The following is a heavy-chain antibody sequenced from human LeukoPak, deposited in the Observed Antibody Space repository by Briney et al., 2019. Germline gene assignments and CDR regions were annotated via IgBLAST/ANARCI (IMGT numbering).Heavy chain of an antibody. Sequence: PGGSLRLSCAASGFTFSSYGMHWVRQAPGKGLEWVAVISYDGSNKYYADSVKGRFTISRDNSKNTLYLQMNSLRAEDTAVYYWANSAMVPFHYWGQGTLVTVSS. CDR3: ANSAMVPFHY. J-gene: IGHJ4*02. D-gene: IGHD2-2*01. V-gene: IGHV3-30*18. CDR2: ISYDGSNK. CDR1: GFTFSSYG.